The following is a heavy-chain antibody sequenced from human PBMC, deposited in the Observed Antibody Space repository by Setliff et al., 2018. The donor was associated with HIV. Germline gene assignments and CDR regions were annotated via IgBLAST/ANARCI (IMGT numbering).Heavy chain of an antibody. Sequence: SETLSLTCAVYGGSLSGFYWNWIRQSPGKGLEWIGSIYHSGSTYYNPSLKSQVTISVDTSKNQFSLKLSSVTAADTAVYYCARDFDYYDSSGPTLCYFDYWGQGTLVTVSS. V-gene: IGHV4-34*01. D-gene: IGHD3-22*01. CDR2: IYHSGST. CDR1: GGSLSGFY. J-gene: IGHJ4*02. CDR3: ARDFDYYDSSGPTLCYFDY.